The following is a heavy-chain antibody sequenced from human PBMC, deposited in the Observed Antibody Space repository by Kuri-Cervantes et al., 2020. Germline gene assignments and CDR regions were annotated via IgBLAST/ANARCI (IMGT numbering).Heavy chain of an antibody. CDR2: IYPGDSDT. J-gene: IGHJ3*02. D-gene: IGHD2-2*02. Sequence: GGSLRLSCKGSGYSFTSYWIGWVRQMPGKGLEWMGIIYPGDSDTRYSPSFQGQVTISADKPISTAYLQWSSLKASDTAMYYCARPYCSSTSCYTRDAFDIWGQGTMVTVSS. CDR1: GYSFTSYW. CDR3: ARPYCSSTSCYTRDAFDI. V-gene: IGHV5-51*04.